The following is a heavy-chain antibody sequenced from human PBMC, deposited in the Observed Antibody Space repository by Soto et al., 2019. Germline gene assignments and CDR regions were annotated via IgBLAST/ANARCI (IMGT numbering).Heavy chain of an antibody. V-gene: IGHV4-31*03. Sequence: QVQLQESGPGLVKPSQTLSLTCTVSGGSISSGGYYWSWIRQHPGKGLEWIGYTYYSGTTYYNPSLKSRVSISVELSKNQFSLKLSSVTAADTAVYYCARTSNISISAVVKYYYYYYDMDVWGQGTTVTVSS. CDR3: ARTSNISISAVVKYYYYYYDMDV. D-gene: IGHD3-3*01. CDR1: GGSISSGGYY. J-gene: IGHJ6*02. CDR2: TYYSGTT.